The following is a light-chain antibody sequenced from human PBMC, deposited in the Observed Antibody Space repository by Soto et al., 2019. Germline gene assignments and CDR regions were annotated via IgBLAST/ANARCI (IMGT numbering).Light chain of an antibody. CDR3: SSYTSSSTLLYV. V-gene: IGLV2-14*01. CDR1: SSEVGGYNY. CDR2: DVS. J-gene: IGLJ1*01. Sequence: QSVLTQPASVSGSPGQSITISCTGTSSEVGGYNYVSWYQQHPGKAHKLMIYDVSNRPSGVSNRFSGSKSGNTASLTISGLQADDEADYYCSSYTSSSTLLYVFGTGTKVTVL.